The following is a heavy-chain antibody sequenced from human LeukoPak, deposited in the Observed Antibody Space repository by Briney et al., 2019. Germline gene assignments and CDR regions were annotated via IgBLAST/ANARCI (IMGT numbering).Heavy chain of an antibody. Sequence: PSETLSLTCAVYGGSFSGYYWSWIRQPPGKGLEWIGEINHGGSTNYNPSLKSRVTISVDTSKNQFSLKLSSVTAADTAVYYCARGGGQWLLLGSDAFDIWGQGTMVTVSS. CDR3: ARGGGQWLLLGSDAFDI. CDR2: INHGGST. CDR1: GGSFSGYY. D-gene: IGHD3-22*01. V-gene: IGHV4-34*01. J-gene: IGHJ3*02.